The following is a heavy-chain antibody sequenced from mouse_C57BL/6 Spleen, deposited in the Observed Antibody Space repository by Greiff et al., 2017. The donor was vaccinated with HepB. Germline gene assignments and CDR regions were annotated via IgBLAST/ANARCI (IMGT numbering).Heavy chain of an antibody. Sequence: QVQLQQSGAELVRPGASVTLSCKASGYTFTDYEMHWVKQTPVHGLEWIGAIDPETGGTAYNQKFKGKAILTADKSSSTAYMELRSLTSEDSAVYYCTRRAITTVPLYYAMDYWGQGTSVTVSS. D-gene: IGHD1-1*01. CDR3: TRRAITTVPLYYAMDY. CDR1: GYTFTDYE. V-gene: IGHV1-15*01. CDR2: IDPETGGT. J-gene: IGHJ4*01.